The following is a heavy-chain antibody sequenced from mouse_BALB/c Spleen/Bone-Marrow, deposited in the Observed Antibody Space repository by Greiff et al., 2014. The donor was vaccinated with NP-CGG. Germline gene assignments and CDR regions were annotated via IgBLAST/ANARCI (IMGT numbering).Heavy chain of an antibody. CDR2: INNRNDYT. CDR3: TREGAY. J-gene: IGHJ3*01. V-gene: IGHV1S81*02. CDR1: GYTFTSYY. Sequence: LVESGAELVKPGASVKLSFKASGYTFTSYYMYWVKQRPGQVLEWIGEINNRNDYTNFNETFKSKATLTVEQSSSTAYMQLSSLTSEDSAVYYCTREGAYWGQGTLVTVVA.